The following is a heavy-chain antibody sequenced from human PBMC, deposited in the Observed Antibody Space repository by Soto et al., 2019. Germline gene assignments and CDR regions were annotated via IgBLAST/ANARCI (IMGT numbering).Heavy chain of an antibody. Sequence: QVQLQESGPGLVKPSETLSLTCTVSGGSISSYYWSWIRQPLGKGLEWIGYIYYSGSTNYNPSLKSRVTISVDTSKNKFSLKLSSVIAADTAVYYCAREGTKRWLQLRAFDIWGQGTMVTVSS. CDR1: GGSISSYY. V-gene: IGHV4-59*01. D-gene: IGHD5-12*01. CDR2: IYYSGST. J-gene: IGHJ3*02. CDR3: AREGTKRWLQLRAFDI.